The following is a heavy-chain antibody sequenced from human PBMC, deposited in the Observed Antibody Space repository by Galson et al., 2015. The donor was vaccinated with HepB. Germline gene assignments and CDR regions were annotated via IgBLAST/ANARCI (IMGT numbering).Heavy chain of an antibody. V-gene: IGHV3-30*02. D-gene: IGHD3-22*01. CDR3: ANGRYYYDTSGHHYFDY. Sequence: SLRLSCAASGFSFSSYDMHWVRQAPGKGLEWVAFLQFDGNNKEYVDSVKGRFTISRDNSKNTLYLQMNGLRVEDTAVYYCANGRYYYDTSGHHYFDYWGQGTLVTVSS. CDR2: LQFDGNNK. CDR1: GFSFSSYD. J-gene: IGHJ4*02.